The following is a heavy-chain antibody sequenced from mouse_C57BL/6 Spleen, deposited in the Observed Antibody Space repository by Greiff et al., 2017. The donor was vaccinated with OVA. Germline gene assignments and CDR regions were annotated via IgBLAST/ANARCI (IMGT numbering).Heavy chain of an antibody. CDR3: ARYSSGYPYAMDY. V-gene: IGHV1-69*01. CDR1: GYTFTSYW. J-gene: IGHJ4*01. Sequence: VQLQQPGAELVMPGASVKLSCTASGYTFTSYWMHWVKQRPGQGLEWIGEIDPSDSYPNYNQKFKGKSTLTVDKSSSTAYMQLSSLTSEDSAVYYCARYSSGYPYAMDYWGQGTSVTVSS. CDR2: IDPSDSYP. D-gene: IGHD3-2*02.